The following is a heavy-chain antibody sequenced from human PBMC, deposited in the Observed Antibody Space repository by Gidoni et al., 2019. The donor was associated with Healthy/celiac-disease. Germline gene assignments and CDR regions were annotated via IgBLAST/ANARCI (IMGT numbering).Heavy chain of an antibody. Sequence: EVQLVQSGAEVKKPGASLTISCKGSGYSSTSYWSGWVRQRPGKGLEWMGVICPGGSDTRNNPSFQGQVTIATDKSISTAYLQWSSLKASGTAMYYCALGVATTDYYYYGMDVWGQGTTVTVSS. CDR1: GYSSTSYW. D-gene: IGHD5-12*01. CDR2: ICPGGSDT. CDR3: ALGVATTDYYYYGMDV. V-gene: IGHV5-51*01. J-gene: IGHJ6*02.